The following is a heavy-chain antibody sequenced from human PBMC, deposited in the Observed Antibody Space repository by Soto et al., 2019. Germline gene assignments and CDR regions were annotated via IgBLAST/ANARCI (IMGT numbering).Heavy chain of an antibody. D-gene: IGHD1-26*01. J-gene: IGHJ4*02. V-gene: IGHV4-59*01. CDR3: ARAGATTLSDY. CDR1: GGSISNYY. CDR2: MYYSGST. Sequence: SETLSLTCTVSGGSISNYYWSWIRQPPGKGLEWIAYMYYSGSTNYNPSLKSRVTISLDTSKNQFSLKLSSVTAADTAVYYCARAGATTLSDYWGQGTLVTVSS.